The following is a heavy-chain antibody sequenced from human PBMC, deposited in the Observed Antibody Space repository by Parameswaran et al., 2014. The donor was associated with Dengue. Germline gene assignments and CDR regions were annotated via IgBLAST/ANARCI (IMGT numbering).Heavy chain of an antibody. V-gene: IGHV1-8*01. D-gene: IGHD6-6*01. CDR2: MNPNSGNT. CDR3: ARGNNPRIAARGYFDY. Sequence: WVRQAPGQGLEWMGWMNPNSGNTGYAQKFQGRVTMTRNTSISTAYMELSSLRSEDTAVYYCARGNNPRIAARGYFDYWGQGTLVTVSS. J-gene: IGHJ4*02.